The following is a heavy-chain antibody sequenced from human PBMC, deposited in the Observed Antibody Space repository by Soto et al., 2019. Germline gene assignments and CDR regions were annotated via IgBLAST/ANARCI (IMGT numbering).Heavy chain of an antibody. D-gene: IGHD6-6*01. CDR1: GFTFTSYA. Sequence: GGSLRLSCAASGFTFTSYAMSWVRQAPGKGLEWVSGISGSGGMTYYADSVKGRFTISRDNSKNTLYLQMNSLRAEDTAVYYCARWRAARLGGQFDPWGQGTLVTVSS. CDR3: ARWRAARLGGQFDP. CDR2: ISGSGGMT. J-gene: IGHJ5*02. V-gene: IGHV3-23*01.